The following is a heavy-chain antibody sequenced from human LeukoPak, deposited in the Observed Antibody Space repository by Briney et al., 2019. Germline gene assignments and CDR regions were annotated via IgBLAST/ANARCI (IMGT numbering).Heavy chain of an antibody. V-gene: IGHV3-7*01. CDR1: EFTFSSYW. J-gene: IGHJ4*02. CDR3: GRAGMDYYDSSGYYFIDY. D-gene: IGHD3-22*01. CDR2: IKEDGSEK. Sequence: PGGSLRLSCAASEFTFSSYWMSWVRQAPGKGLEWVANIKEDGSEKYYVDSVKGRFTISRDNAKNSLYLQMNSLRAEDTAVYYCGRAGMDYYDSSGYYFIDYWGQGTLVTVSS.